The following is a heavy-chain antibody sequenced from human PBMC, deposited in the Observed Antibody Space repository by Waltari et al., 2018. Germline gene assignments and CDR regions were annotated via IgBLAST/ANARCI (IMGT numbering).Heavy chain of an antibody. V-gene: IGHV3-23*01. CDR2: ISPNSIST. Sequence: EVQLLESGGGLVQPGGYLRLSCTASGLSFSTYGITWVRQAPGKGLEWVSSISPNSISTYYADSVKGRFTISRDNSISTAYLQWSSLKASDTAMYYCARRSSSSSDYWGQGTLVTVSS. D-gene: IGHD6-13*01. J-gene: IGHJ4*02. CDR3: ARRSSSSSDY. CDR1: GLSFSTYG.